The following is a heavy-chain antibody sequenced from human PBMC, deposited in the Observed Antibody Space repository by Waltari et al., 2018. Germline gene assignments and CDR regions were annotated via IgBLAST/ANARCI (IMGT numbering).Heavy chain of an antibody. CDR1: GGSISSGSYY. J-gene: IGHJ4*02. CDR2: LYTSGST. V-gene: IGHV4-61*09. CDR3: ASLPVYCSGGSCYREGFDY. Sequence: QVQLQESGPGLVKPSQTLSLTCTVSGGSISSGSYYWSWIRQPAGKGLEWIGYLYTSGSTNDNPALKSRVTISVDTSKNQFSLKLSSVTTADTAVYYCASLPVYCSGGSCYREGFDYWGQGTLVTVSS. D-gene: IGHD2-15*01.